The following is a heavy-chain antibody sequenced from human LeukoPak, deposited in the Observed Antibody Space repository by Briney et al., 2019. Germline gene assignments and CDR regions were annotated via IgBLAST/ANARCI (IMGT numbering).Heavy chain of an antibody. D-gene: IGHD3-10*01. CDR1: GCTFTSYD. J-gene: IGHJ6*03. Sequence: ASVKVSCKASGCTFTSYDINWVRQATGQGLEWMGWMNPNSGNTGYAQKFQGRFTMTRNTPISKAYTELSSLRSEDTAVYYCARGSRYYYGSGSYYNDYYYYMDVWGKGTTVTVSS. CDR3: ARGSRYYYGSGSYYNDYYYYMDV. CDR2: MNPNSGNT. V-gene: IGHV1-8*01.